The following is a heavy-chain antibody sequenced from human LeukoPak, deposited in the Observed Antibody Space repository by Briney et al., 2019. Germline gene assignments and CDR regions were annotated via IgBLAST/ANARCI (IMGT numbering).Heavy chain of an antibody. D-gene: IGHD4-4*01. Sequence: RSGGSLRLSCAASGFTFSSYGMHWVRQAPGKGLEWVAVIWYDGSNKYYADSVKGRFTISRDNSKNTLYLQMNSLRAEDTAVYYCARDARRLQIDYWGRGTLVTVSS. J-gene: IGHJ4*02. CDR2: IWYDGSNK. CDR1: GFTFSSYG. CDR3: ARDARRLQIDY. V-gene: IGHV3-33*01.